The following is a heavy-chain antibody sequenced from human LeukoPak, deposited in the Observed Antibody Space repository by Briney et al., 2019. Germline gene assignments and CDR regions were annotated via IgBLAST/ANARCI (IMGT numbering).Heavy chain of an antibody. CDR2: INGYNGDT. V-gene: IGHV1-18*01. D-gene: IGHD2-15*01. Sequence: ASVTVSFKTSGYTFISYGITWVRQAPGQGLEWMAWINGYNGDTDYAQNFQGRVTVTTGTSTSTVYMELRSLRSDDTAVYYCARGRMYDAFDIWGQGTMVTVSS. CDR3: ARGRMYDAFDI. J-gene: IGHJ3*02. CDR1: GYTFISYG.